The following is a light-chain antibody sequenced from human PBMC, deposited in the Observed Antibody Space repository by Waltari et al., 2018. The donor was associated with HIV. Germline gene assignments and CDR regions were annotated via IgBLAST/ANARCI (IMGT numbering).Light chain of an antibody. J-gene: IGLJ3*02. V-gene: IGLV2-14*03. CDR1: SSDGAGYIY. CDR3: SSYTSSSTRV. Sequence: QSALTPPASVSGSPGQSITLSGTGTSSDGAGYIYVSWYQRHPGKAPKLIIYDVSNRPSGVSNRFSGSKSGNRASLTISGLQAEDEADYYCSSYTSSSTRVFGGGTTVTVL. CDR2: DVS.